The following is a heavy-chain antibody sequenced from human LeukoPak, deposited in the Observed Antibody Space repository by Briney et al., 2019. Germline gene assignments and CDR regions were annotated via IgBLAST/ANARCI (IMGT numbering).Heavy chain of an antibody. CDR1: GITFSTAW. V-gene: IGHV3-15*01. J-gene: IGHJ5*02. Sequence: PGGSLTLSCAASGITFSTAWMSWFRQAPGKGLEWVGRIKSKIGGATADYAAPVKDRFTISRDDSKNTLYLQMHSLKTEDTAVYYCATDRAWFDPWGQGTLVTVSS. CDR2: IKSKIGGATA. D-gene: IGHD3-10*01. CDR3: ATDRAWFDP.